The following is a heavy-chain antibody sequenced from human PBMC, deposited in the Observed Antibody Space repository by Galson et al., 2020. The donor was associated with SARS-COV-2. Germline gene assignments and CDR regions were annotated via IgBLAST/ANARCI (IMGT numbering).Heavy chain of an antibody. CDR1: GYTFTNYY. D-gene: IGHD4-4*01. J-gene: IGHJ6*03. V-gene: IGHV1-46*01. CDR3: ASGRIRPGTKLSNYAYYNYMEG. Sequence: ASVKVSCKASGYTFTNYYMHWVRQAPGQGLEWMGIVNPSGGSTSYALKFQGRVAMTRDTSTTPVYMELSSLTSADTAVYYRASGRIRPGTKLSNYAYYNYMEGWGKGTTATVSS. CDR2: VNPSGGST.